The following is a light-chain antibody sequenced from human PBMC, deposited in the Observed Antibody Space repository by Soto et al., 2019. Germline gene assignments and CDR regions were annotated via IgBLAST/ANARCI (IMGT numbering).Light chain of an antibody. CDR3: SSYTGNNNFEV. Sequence: QSALTQPASVSGSPGQSITISCTGTNSDVGSYNLVSWYQQQPGKAPKLIIYEVSKRPSGVPDRFSGSKSGNTASLTVSGLQAEDEADYYCSSYTGNNNFEVFGTGTKATVL. CDR2: EVS. J-gene: IGLJ1*01. CDR1: NSDVGSYNL. V-gene: IGLV2-14*02.